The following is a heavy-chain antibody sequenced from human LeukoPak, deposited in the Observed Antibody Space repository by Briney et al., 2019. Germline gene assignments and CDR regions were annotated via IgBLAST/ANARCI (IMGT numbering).Heavy chain of an antibody. Sequence: SETLSLTCAVYGGSFSGYYWSWIRQPPGKGLEWIGETNHSGSTNYNPSLKSRVTISVDTSKNQFSLKLSSVTAADTAVYYCARGRGWVWNRYYFDYWGQGTLVTVSS. CDR1: GGSFSGYY. CDR3: ARGRGWVWNRYYFDY. CDR2: TNHSGST. D-gene: IGHD1-1*01. J-gene: IGHJ4*02. V-gene: IGHV4-34*01.